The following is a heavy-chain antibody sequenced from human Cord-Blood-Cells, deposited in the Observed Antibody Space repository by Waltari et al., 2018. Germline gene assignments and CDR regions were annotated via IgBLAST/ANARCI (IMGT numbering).Heavy chain of an antibody. CDR2: LTHSGST. CDR3: ASEVGYIDY. D-gene: IGHD1-26*01. V-gene: IGHV4-34*01. J-gene: IGHJ4*02. CDR1: GGSFSGYS. Sequence: QVQLQQWGAGLLKPSATLSITCAVYGGSFSGYSWSWIRQPPGKGLEWIGELTHSGSTNYNPSLKSRVTISVDTSKNQFALKVSSVTAADAAVYYCASEVGYIDYWGQGTLVTVSS.